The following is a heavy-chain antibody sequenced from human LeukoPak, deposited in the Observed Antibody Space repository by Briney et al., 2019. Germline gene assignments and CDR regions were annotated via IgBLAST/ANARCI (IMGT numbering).Heavy chain of an antibody. V-gene: IGHV4-34*01. D-gene: IGHD3-22*01. CDR2: INHSGST. J-gene: IGHJ4*02. CDR3: ARVNYYYDSSGPLGY. CDR1: GGSFSGYY. Sequence: PSETLSLTCAVYGGSFSGYYWSWIRQPPGKGLEWIGEINHSGSTNYNPSLKSRVTISVDTSKDQFSLKLSSVTAADTAVYYCARVNYYYDSSGPLGYWGQGTLVTVSS.